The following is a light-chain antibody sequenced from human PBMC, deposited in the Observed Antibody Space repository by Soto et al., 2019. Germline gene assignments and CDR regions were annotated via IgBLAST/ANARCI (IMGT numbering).Light chain of an antibody. CDR1: QSVGGIY. J-gene: IGKJ1*01. Sequence: EIVLTQSPGTLSLSPGDRVTLSCRASQSVGGIYLAWFQQKPGQAPRLLIYGASKRATGIPDRFSGSGSGIDFTLTISRLEPEDFAVYYCQHYGSSPWTFGQGTEVEVK. CDR2: GAS. V-gene: IGKV3-20*01. CDR3: QHYGSSPWT.